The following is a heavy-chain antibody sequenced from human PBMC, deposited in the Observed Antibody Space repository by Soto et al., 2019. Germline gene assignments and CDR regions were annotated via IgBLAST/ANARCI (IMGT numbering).Heavy chain of an antibody. J-gene: IGHJ6*02. CDR2: LSYDGSTK. CDR3: ARARYGMDV. V-gene: IGHV3-30-3*01. CDR1: GFTFSSYM. Sequence: QVQLVQSGGGVVQPGRSLRLSCAASGFTFSSYMIHWVRQAPGRGLEWVPVLSYDGSTKDYADSVKGRFTISRDHSKNTLFLQMNSLRVADTAVYYCARARYGMDVWGQGTTVTVSS.